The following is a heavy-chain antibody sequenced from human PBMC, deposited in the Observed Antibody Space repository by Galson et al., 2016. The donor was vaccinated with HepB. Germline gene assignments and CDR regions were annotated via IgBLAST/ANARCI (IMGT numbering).Heavy chain of an antibody. D-gene: IGHD2-15*01. CDR1: GSTFSSYA. V-gene: IGHV3-23*01. CDR2: IGGSGRIT. J-gene: IGHJ4*02. CDR3: AKVRLYCGGGTCYDFDY. Sequence: SLRLSCAASGSTFSSYAMSWVRQAPGKGLEWVSGIGGSGRITYYADSVRGRFTISRDNSKNTLYLQMNSLRAEDTAVYYCAKVRLYCGGGTCYDFDYWGQGTLVTVSS.